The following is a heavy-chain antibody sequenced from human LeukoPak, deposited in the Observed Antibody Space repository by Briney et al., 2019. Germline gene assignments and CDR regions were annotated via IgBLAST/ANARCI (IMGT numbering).Heavy chain of an antibody. V-gene: IGHV3-30*02. CDR1: GFTFSSYG. CDR3: ANEGIQLWSTNFDY. CDR2: IRYDGSNK. D-gene: IGHD5-18*01. Sequence: GGSLRLSCAASGFTFSSYGMHWVRQAPGKGLEWVAFIRYDGSNKYYADSVKGRFTISRDNTKNTLYLQMNSLRAEDTAVYYCANEGIQLWSTNFDYWGQGTLVTVSS. J-gene: IGHJ4*02.